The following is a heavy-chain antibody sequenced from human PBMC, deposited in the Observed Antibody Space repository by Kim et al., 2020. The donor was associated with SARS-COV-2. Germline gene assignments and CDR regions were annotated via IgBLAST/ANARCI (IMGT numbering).Heavy chain of an antibody. D-gene: IGHD1-26*01. J-gene: IGHJ3*02. Sequence: NYHPPRKSRATISVDTSKNQFSLKLSSVTAADTAVYFCARVTSGSYDAFDIWGQGTMVTVSS. V-gene: IGHV4-59*01. CDR3: ARVTSGSYDAFDI.